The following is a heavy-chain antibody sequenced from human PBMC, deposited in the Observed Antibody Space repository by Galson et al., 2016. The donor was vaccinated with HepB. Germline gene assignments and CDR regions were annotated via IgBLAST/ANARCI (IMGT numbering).Heavy chain of an antibody. J-gene: IGHJ4*02. CDR3: ASPRGRLVMPPDY. CDR2: ISGSSLTI. V-gene: IGHV3-48*04. CDR1: GFTFSTYS. Sequence: SLRLSCAASGFTFSTYSMNWVRQAPGKGLEWVSYISGSSLTIFDADSVKGRFTISRDNAKKSLYLQMNSLRAEDTAVYYCASPRGRLVMPPDYWGQGTLVTVSS. D-gene: IGHD6-6*01.